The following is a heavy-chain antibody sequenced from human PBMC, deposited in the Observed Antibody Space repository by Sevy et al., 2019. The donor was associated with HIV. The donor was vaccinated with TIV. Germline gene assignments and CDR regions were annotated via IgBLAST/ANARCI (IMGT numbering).Heavy chain of an antibody. D-gene: IGHD1-20*01. V-gene: IGHV3-30-3*01. CDR1: GFTFSSYA. Sequence: GGSLRLSCAASGFTFSSYAMHWVRQAPGKGLEWVAVISYDGSNKYYADSVKGRFTISRDNSKNTLYLQMNSLRAEDTAVYYCARGRRYNSNPYGYFDYWGQGTLVTVSS. CDR2: ISYDGSNK. J-gene: IGHJ4*02. CDR3: ARGRRYNSNPYGYFDY.